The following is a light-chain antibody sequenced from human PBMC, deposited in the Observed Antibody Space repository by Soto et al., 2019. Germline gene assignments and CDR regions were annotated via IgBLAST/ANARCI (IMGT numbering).Light chain of an antibody. V-gene: IGKV1-12*01. CDR2: ASS. Sequence: DIQMTQSPSSVSASVGDTVTITCRASKDILSWLAWYQQKPGEAPRLLIYASSNLQSGVPSRFSGSRSGTDFTLTISSLQPEDFATYYCLQANTFPITFGPGTRLDIK. CDR1: KDILSW. J-gene: IGKJ3*01. CDR3: LQANTFPIT.